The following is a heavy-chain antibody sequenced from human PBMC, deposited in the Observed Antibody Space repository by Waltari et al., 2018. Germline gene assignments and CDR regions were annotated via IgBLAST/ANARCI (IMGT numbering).Heavy chain of an antibody. D-gene: IGHD3-10*01. Sequence: QLQLQESGPGLVKPSETLSLTCSVSGDSVTSGSYYWGWIRQPPRKGLEWIGIMYYRGSSYSTPSLKSRVTISVDTSKNQCSLKLSSVAAADTAVYYCARAFGSGSYAWFDSWGQGTLVTVSS. CDR3: ARAFGSGSYAWFDS. V-gene: IGHV4-39*01. J-gene: IGHJ5*01. CDR1: GDSVTSGSYY. CDR2: MYYRGSS.